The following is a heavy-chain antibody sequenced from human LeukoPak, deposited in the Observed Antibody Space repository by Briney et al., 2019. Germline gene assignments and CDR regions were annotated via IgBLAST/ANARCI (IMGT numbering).Heavy chain of an antibody. V-gene: IGHV4-39*07. CDR1: GGSISSSSYY. Sequence: SETLSLTCTVSGGSISSSSYYWGWIRQPPGKGLEWIGSIYHSGSTYYNPSLKSRVTISVDTSKNKFSLKLSSVTAADTAVYYCARKQWLTGVDFWGQGTLVTVPS. CDR3: ARKQWLTGVDF. CDR2: IYHSGST. D-gene: IGHD6-19*01. J-gene: IGHJ4*02.